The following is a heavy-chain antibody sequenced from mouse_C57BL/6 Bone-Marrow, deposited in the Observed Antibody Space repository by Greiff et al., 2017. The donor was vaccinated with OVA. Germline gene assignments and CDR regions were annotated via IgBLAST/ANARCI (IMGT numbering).Heavy chain of an antibody. J-gene: IGHJ4*01. V-gene: IGHV1-81*01. CDR2: IYPRSGNT. D-gene: IGHD1-1*01. CDR1: GYTFTSYG. CDR3: ARGLLLRDY. Sequence: LVESGAELARPGASVKLSCKASGYTFTSYGISWVKQRTGQGLEWIGEIYPRSGNTYYNEKFKGKATLTADKSSSTAYMELRSLTSEDSAVYFCARGLLLRDYWGQGTSVTVSS.